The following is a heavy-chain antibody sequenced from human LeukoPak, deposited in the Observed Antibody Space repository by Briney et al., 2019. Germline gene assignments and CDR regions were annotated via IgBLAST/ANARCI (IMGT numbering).Heavy chain of an antibody. J-gene: IGHJ4*02. CDR1: GFTFGDYA. D-gene: IGHD3-22*01. Sequence: VGCLRLSCAASGFTFGDYAVSWVRQAPGKGLEWIGFIMMKVYGGTTQYAASVKGRFTLSTDDSKSITYLQMNSLKTEDTAVYYCTRDHPYYYDNSGYPLDYWGQGTLVTDSS. CDR2: IMMKVYGGTT. V-gene: IGHV3-49*04. CDR3: TRDHPYYYDNSGYPLDY.